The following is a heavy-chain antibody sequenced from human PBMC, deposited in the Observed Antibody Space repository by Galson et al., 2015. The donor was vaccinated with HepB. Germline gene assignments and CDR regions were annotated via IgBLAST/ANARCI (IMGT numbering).Heavy chain of an antibody. CDR1: GFSFTNAW. Sequence: SLRLSCATSGFSFTNAWMSWVRQAPGKGLEWVGRIKSKNVGETTDYAAPVKGRFTISRDDSKNTLYLQINILKTEDTAVYYCTTGRTPPPTGTTFYYYYGMDVWGQGTTVTVSS. J-gene: IGHJ6*02. D-gene: IGHD1-1*01. V-gene: IGHV3-15*01. CDR3: TTGRTPPPTGTTFYYYYGMDV. CDR2: IKSKNVGETT.